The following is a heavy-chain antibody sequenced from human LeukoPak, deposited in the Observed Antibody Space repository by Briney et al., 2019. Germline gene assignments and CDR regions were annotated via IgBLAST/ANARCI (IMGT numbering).Heavy chain of an antibody. CDR3: ARGGQYGSGSYYTYYYYGMDV. Sequence: SETLSLTCTVSGGSISSHYGSWIRQPAGKGLEWIGRIYTSGSTNYNPSLKSRVTMSVGTSKHQFSLKLSSVTAADTAVYYCARGGQYGSGSYYTYYYYGMDVWGQGTTVTVSS. V-gene: IGHV4-4*07. D-gene: IGHD3-10*01. J-gene: IGHJ6*02. CDR2: IYTSGST. CDR1: GGSISSHY.